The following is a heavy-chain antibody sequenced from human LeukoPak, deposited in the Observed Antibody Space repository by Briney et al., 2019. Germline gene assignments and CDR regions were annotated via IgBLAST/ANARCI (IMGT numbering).Heavy chain of an antibody. CDR1: GFTFDDYG. Sequence: GGSLRLSCAASGFTFDDYGMSWVRQAPGKGLEWVPGINWNGGSTGYADSVKGRFTISRDNAKNSLYLQMNSLRAEDTALYYCARDFSGYSYGSSFDSWGQGTLVTVSS. D-gene: IGHD5-18*01. CDR3: ARDFSGYSYGSSFDS. J-gene: IGHJ4*02. V-gene: IGHV3-20*04. CDR2: INWNGGST.